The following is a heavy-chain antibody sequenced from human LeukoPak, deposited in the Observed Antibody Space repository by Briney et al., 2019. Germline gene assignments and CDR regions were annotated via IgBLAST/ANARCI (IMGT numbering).Heavy chain of an antibody. CDR1: GFTFSTYA. J-gene: IGHJ4*02. Sequence: GGSLRLSCAASGFTFSTYAMSWVRQAPGKGLEWVSGISGSTGNTYYADSVKGRFTISRDNSKSTLYLQMNSLRAEDTAVYYCAKGGAGGGDYYHSSAYYFDYWGQGTLVTVSS. D-gene: IGHD3-22*01. CDR2: ISGSTGNT. CDR3: AKGGAGGGDYYHSSAYYFDY. V-gene: IGHV3-23*01.